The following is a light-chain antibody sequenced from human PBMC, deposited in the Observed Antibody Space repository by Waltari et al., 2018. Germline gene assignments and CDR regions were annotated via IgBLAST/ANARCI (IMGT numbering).Light chain of an antibody. Sequence: DIVMTQSPDSLAVSLGERATLNCKSSQSLFYTSDNRNYLAWYRQKPGQPPQLLISWASTRESGVPDRFSGSGSGTDFTLTITSLQAEDVAVYSCQQYYSIPYSFGQGTKLEIK. CDR2: WAS. CDR1: QSLFYTSDNRNY. V-gene: IGKV4-1*01. CDR3: QQYYSIPYS. J-gene: IGKJ2*03.